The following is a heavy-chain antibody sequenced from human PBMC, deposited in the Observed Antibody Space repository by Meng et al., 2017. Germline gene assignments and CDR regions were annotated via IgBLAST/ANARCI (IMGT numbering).Heavy chain of an antibody. CDR3: ARDIRGYYYYGMDV. CDR2: ISYDGSNK. CDR1: GFTFSSYA. D-gene: IGHD3-10*01. J-gene: IGHJ6*02. V-gene: IGHV3-30*04. Sequence: GSLRLSCAASGFTFSSYAMHWVRQAPGKGLEWVAVISYDGSNKYYADSVKGRFTISRDNSKNTLYLQMNSLRAEDTAVYYCARDIRGYYYYGMDVWGQGTTVTVSS.